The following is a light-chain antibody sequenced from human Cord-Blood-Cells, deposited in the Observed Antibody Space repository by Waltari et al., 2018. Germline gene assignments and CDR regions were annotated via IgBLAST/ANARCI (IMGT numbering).Light chain of an antibody. CDR2: QDS. Sequence: SYELTQPHSVSVSPGQTARITCSGDKLGDKYACWYQQKPGQSPVLVIYQDSKRPSGIPERFSGSNSENTATLTISGTQAMDEADYYCQAWDSSTVVFGGGTKLTVL. CDR1: KLGDKY. J-gene: IGLJ2*01. V-gene: IGLV3-1*01. CDR3: QAWDSSTVV.